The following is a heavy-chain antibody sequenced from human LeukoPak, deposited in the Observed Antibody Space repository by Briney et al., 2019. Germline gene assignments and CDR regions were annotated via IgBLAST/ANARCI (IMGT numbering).Heavy chain of an antibody. Sequence: PSETLSLTCTVSGGSISSSSYYWGWIRQPPGKGLEWIGSIYYSGSTYYNPSLKSRVTISVDTSNNQLSLRVSSVTAADTAVYYCARGSSGYCSAASCFRPEDAFGIWGQGTVVTVS. D-gene: IGHD2-15*01. J-gene: IGHJ3*02. CDR1: GGSISSSSYY. CDR3: ARGSSGYCSAASCFRPEDAFGI. V-gene: IGHV4-39*07. CDR2: IYYSGST.